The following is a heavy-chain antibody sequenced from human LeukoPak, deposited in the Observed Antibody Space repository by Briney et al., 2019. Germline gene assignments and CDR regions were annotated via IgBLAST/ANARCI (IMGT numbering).Heavy chain of an antibody. CDR1: GFTFSSYE. J-gene: IGHJ3*02. Sequence: GGSLRLSCAASGFTFSSYETNWVRQAPGKGLEWVSSISSSSSYIYYADSVKGRFTISRDNAKNSLYLQMNSLRAEDTAVYYCARAHYYDSSGTGDAFDIWGQGTMVTVSS. CDR3: ARAHYYDSSGTGDAFDI. CDR2: ISSSSSYI. V-gene: IGHV3-21*01. D-gene: IGHD3-22*01.